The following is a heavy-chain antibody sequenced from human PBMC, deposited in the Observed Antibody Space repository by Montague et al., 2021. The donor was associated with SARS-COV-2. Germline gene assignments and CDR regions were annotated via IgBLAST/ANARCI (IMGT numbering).Heavy chain of an antibody. CDR2: MHYSGAT. V-gene: IGHV4-39*07. Sequence: SETLSLTCSVSGGSLETSGYYWGWVRQPPGKGLEWIVSMHYSGATFYNPSLKSRVTMSLDTSKNHFSLNLTSVTAADTAVYFCARDSKGGRQLGNWFDPWGQGTLVTVSP. CDR1: GGSLETSGYY. J-gene: IGHJ5*02. CDR3: ARDSKGGRQLGNWFDP. D-gene: IGHD6-13*01.